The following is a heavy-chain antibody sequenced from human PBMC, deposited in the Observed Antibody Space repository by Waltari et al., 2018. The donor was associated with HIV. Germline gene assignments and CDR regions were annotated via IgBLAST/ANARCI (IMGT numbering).Heavy chain of an antibody. V-gene: IGHV4-61*08. CDR3: ARAQCPARYFHY. CDR2: NYYRVST. D-gene: IGHD2-2*01. J-gene: IGHJ4*02. CDR1: GASVRSSGYF. Sequence: QVQLQESGPGLVKPSETLSLTCTVAGASVRSSGYFRSWIRQPPGKALEWIGDNYYRVSTTDNPSLMSRVTILLDTSSKLFARRLRSLTAADAAVCFWARAQCPARYFHYWGQGTLFTVA.